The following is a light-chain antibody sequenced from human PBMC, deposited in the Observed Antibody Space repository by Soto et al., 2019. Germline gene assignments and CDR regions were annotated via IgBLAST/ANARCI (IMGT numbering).Light chain of an antibody. CDR3: SSYTSSSIVV. CDR2: DVS. Sequence: QSALTQPASVSGSPGQSITISCTXTSXDVVGYNYVSWYQQHPGKAPKLMIYDVSNRPSGVSNRFSGSKSGNTASLTISGLQAEDEADYYCSSYTSSSIVVFGGGTQLT. J-gene: IGLJ2*01. V-gene: IGLV2-14*01. CDR1: SXDVVGYNY.